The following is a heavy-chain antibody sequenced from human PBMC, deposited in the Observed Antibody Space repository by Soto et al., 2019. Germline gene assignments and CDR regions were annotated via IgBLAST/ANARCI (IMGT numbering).Heavy chain of an antibody. CDR1: GYTFTSYG. J-gene: IGHJ4*02. CDR2: ISAYNGNT. CDR3: ARVVFRDYDITRPGDY. D-gene: IGHD3-9*01. Sequence: GASLKVSCKASGYTFTSYGISWVRQAPGQGLEWMGWISAYNGNTNYAQKLQGRVTMTTDTSTSTAYMELRSLRSDDTAVYYCARVVFRDYDITRPGDYWGQGTLVTVSS. V-gene: IGHV1-18*01.